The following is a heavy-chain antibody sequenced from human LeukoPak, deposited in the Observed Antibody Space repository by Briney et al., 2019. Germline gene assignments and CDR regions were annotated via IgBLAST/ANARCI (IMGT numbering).Heavy chain of an antibody. J-gene: IGHJ4*02. Sequence: GGSLRLSCAASGFTFSSYSMNWLRQAPGKGLEWVSSISSSSSYIYYADSVKGRFTISRDNAKNSLYLQMNSLRAEDTAVYYCARVSRPGPGLDYWGQGTLVTVSS. CDR1: GFTFSSYS. CDR2: ISSSSSYI. V-gene: IGHV3-21*01. CDR3: ARVSRPGPGLDY.